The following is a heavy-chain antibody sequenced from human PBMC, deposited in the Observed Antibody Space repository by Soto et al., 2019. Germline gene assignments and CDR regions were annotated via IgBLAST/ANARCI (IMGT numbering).Heavy chain of an antibody. CDR3: ARGPPAAMGPYYYYGMDV. J-gene: IGHJ6*02. V-gene: IGHV1-69*13. CDR2: IIPIFGTA. CDR1: GGTFSSYA. Sequence: ASVKVSCKASGGTFSSYAISWVRQAPGQGLEWMGGIIPIFGTANYAQKFQGRVTITADESTSTAYMELSSLRSEDTAVYYCARGPPAAMGPYYYYGMDVWGQGTTVTVS. D-gene: IGHD2-2*01.